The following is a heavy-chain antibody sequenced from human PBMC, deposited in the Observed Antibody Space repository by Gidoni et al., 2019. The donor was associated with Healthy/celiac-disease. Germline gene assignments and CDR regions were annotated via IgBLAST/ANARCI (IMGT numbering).Heavy chain of an antibody. V-gene: IGHV4-31*02. D-gene: IGHD5-12*01. Sequence: GYYWSWIRQHPGKGLEWIGYIYYSGSTYYNPSLKSRVTISVDTSKNQFSLKLRSVTAADTAVYYCASAGPGTMATITRSAAFDIWGQGTMVTVSS. J-gene: IGHJ3*02. CDR3: ASAGPGTMATITRSAAFDI. CDR2: IYYSGST. CDR1: GYY.